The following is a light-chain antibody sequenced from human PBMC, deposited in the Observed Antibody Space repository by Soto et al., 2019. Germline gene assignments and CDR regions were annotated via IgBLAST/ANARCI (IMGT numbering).Light chain of an antibody. CDR3: QQYGRSSLMLT. J-gene: IGKJ2*01. CDR2: GAS. Sequence: EIVLTQSPGTLSLSPGERATLSCRASQSVTSDFLAWYQQKPGQAPRLLIYGASTRAAGVPDRFSGSGSGTDFTLTITRLEPEDFAVYYCQQYGRSSLMLTFGQGTKL. CDR1: QSVTSDF. V-gene: IGKV3-20*01.